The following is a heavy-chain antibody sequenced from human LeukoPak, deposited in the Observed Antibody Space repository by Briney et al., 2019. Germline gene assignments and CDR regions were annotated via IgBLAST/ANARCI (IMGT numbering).Heavy chain of an antibody. CDR1: GFTFSSYS. CDR2: ISSSSSYI. V-gene: IGHV3-21*01. Sequence: PGRSLRLSCAASGFTFSSYSMNWVRQAPGKGLEWVSSISSSSSYIYYADSVKGRFTISRDNAKNSLYLQMNSLRAEDTAVYYCARGITMVRGVIDYYDAFDIWGQGTMVTVSS. D-gene: IGHD3-10*01. CDR3: ARGITMVRGVIDYYDAFDI. J-gene: IGHJ3*02.